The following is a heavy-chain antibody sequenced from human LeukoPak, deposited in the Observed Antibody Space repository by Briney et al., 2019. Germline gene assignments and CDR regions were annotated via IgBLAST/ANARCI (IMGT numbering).Heavy chain of an antibody. D-gene: IGHD5-18*01. CDR3: ATDLAMAHYFDY. Sequence: GASVKVSCKVSGYTLTELSMHWVRQAPGKGLEWMGGFDPEDGETIYAQKFQGRVTTTEDTSTDTAYMELSSLRSEDTAVYYCATDLAMAHYFDYWGQGTLVTVSS. CDR1: GYTLTELS. J-gene: IGHJ4*02. CDR2: FDPEDGET. V-gene: IGHV1-24*01.